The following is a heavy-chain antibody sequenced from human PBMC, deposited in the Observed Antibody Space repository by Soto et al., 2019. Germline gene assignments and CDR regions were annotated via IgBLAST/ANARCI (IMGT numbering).Heavy chain of an antibody. CDR3: ADNYYDSSGYLDI. V-gene: IGHV1-69*12. CDR2: IIPIFGTA. J-gene: IGHJ3*02. D-gene: IGHD3-22*01. CDR1: GGTFSSYA. Sequence: QVQLVQSGAEVKKPGSSVKVSCKASGGTFSSYAISWVRQAPGQGLEWMGGIIPIFGTANYAQKFQGRVTITADESTSKAYMALSRLRSEDKAVYYCADNYYDSSGYLDIWGQGTMVTVSS.